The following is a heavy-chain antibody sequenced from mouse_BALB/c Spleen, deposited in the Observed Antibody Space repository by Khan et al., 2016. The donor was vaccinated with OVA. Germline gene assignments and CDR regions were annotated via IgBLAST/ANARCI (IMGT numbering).Heavy chain of an antibody. CDR2: IWGDGST. J-gene: IGHJ2*01. V-gene: IGHV2-6-1*01. CDR1: GFSLTNYG. CDR3: ARLEDI. Sequence: QVQLKESGPGLVAPSQSLSITCTISGFSLTNYGVHWVRQPPGKGLEWLVVIWGDGSTTYHSALKSRLTIRKDNSKSQVFLEMNSLQTDDTAMYYCARLEDIWGQGTTLTVSS. D-gene: IGHD1-3*01.